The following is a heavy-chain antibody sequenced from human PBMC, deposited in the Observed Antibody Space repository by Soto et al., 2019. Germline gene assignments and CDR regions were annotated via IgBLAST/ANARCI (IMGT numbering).Heavy chain of an antibody. CDR2: IIPILGIA. CDR1: GGTFSSYT. Sequence: SVKVSCKASGGTFSSYTISWVRQAPGQGLEWMGRIIPILGIANYAQKFQGRVTITADKSTSTAYMELSSLRSEDTAVYYCAREGYCSGGSCFSLFDYWGQGTLVTVSS. CDR3: AREGYCSGGSCFSLFDY. D-gene: IGHD2-15*01. J-gene: IGHJ4*02. V-gene: IGHV1-69*02.